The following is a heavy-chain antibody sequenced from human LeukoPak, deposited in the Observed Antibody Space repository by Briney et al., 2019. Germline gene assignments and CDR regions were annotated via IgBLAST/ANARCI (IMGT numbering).Heavy chain of an antibody. CDR3: ARPRGSCSGGSCYYYYFNY. CDR1: GYSISSGYY. D-gene: IGHD2-15*01. Sequence: SETLCLTCAVSGYSISSGYYWSWIRQPPGKGQEWSGSIYHSGSTYYNPSLKSRVTISVDTSKHQFSLKLSSVTAADTAVYYCARPRGSCSGGSCYYYYFNYWGQGTLVTVSS. CDR2: IYHSGST. V-gene: IGHV4-38-2*01. J-gene: IGHJ4*02.